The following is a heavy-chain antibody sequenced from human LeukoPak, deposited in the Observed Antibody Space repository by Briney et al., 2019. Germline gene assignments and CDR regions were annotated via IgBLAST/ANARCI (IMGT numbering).Heavy chain of an antibody. V-gene: IGHV3-53*01. D-gene: IGHD3-10*01. CDR3: ARDRPYGSGSYYGRNWYFDL. Sequence: PGGSLRLSCAASGFTVSSNYMSWVRQAPGKGLEWVSVIYSGGSTYYADSVKGRFTISRDNSKNTLYLQMNSLRAEDTAVYYCARDRPYGSGSYYGRNWYFDLWRRGTLVTVSS. J-gene: IGHJ2*01. CDR2: IYSGGST. CDR1: GFTVSSNY.